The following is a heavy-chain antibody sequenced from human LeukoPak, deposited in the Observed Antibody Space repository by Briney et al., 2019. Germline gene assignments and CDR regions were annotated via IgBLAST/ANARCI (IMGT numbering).Heavy chain of an antibody. V-gene: IGHV3-7*02. D-gene: IGHD1-26*01. CDR1: EFTFSTSW. CDR2: LNPDGSVG. Sequence: PGGSLRLSCTVSEFTFSTSWMNWVRQAPGKGLEWVANLNPDGSVGRYVDSVKGRFSVSRDNGQNTGYLQMNSLRVDDTGVYFCLAWASPTPYWGPGIPVAVSS. CDR3: LAWASPTPY. J-gene: IGHJ1*01.